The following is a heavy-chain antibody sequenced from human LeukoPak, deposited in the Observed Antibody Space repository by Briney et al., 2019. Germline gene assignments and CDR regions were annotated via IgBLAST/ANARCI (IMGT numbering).Heavy chain of an antibody. Sequence: ASVKVSYKASRYSFTSYGISWVRQAPGQGLEWMGWIGANNGNTNSARKVQGRVTLTTDTSTSTAYMELRSLRSDDTALYYCARGSVVVPAAFDYWGQGTLVTVSS. V-gene: IGHV1-18*01. J-gene: IGHJ4*02. CDR1: RYSFTSYG. CDR2: IGANNGNT. CDR3: ARGSVVVPAAFDY. D-gene: IGHD2-15*01.